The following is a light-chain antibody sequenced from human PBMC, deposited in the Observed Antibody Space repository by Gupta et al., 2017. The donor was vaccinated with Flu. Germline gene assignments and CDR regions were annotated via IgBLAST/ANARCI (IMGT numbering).Light chain of an antibody. CDR1: QSVGTY. V-gene: IGKV3-11*01. CDR3: QKRSNWPPYT. CDR2: EAS. J-gene: IGKJ2*01. Sequence: DIVLPQSPATMSLSPGERATLSCRASQSVGTYLAWYQQKPGQTPRLLVYEASNRATGIPARFSGSGSGTDFTLTISSLEPEDFAVYYCQKRSNWPPYTFGQGTRLEI.